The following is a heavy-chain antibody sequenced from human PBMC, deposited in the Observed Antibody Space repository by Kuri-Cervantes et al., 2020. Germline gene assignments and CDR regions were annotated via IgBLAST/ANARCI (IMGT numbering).Heavy chain of an antibody. D-gene: IGHD6-19*01. CDR3: ARDSGWPFDD. J-gene: IGHJ4*02. V-gene: IGHV1-18*01. Sequence: ASVKVSCKASGYTFNIYGITWVRQAPGQGLEWMGWVSAYNGNTNYAQKFQGRVTMTRDTSTNTAYMELRSLRSDDTAVYYCARDSGWPFDDWGQGTVVTVSS. CDR2: VSAYNGNT. CDR1: GYTFNIYG.